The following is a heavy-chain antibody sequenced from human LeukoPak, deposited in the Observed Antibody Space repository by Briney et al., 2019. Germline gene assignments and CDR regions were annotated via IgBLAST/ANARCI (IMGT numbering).Heavy chain of an antibody. CDR1: GFTFSSYA. J-gene: IGHJ4*02. CDR2: ISGSGGST. D-gene: IGHD6-6*01. V-gene: IGHV3-23*01. Sequence: GGSLRLSCAASGFTFSSYAMSWVRQAPGKGLEWVSAISGSGGSTYYADSVKGRFTISRDNSKNTLYLQMNSLRAEETAVYYCAKDEGFYSSSYYFDYWGQGTLVTVSS. CDR3: AKDEGFYSSSYYFDY.